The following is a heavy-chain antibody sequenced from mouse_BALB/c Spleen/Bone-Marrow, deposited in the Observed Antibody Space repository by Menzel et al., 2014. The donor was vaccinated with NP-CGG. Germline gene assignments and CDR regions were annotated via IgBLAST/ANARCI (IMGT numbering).Heavy chain of an antibody. CDR2: INPSTGYT. CDR3: ARGYYGSSLVY. V-gene: IGHV1-7*01. J-gene: IGHJ3*01. Sequence: VQLQQSGAELAKPGASVKMSCKASGYTFTSYWMHWVKQRPGQGLEWIGYINPSTGYTEYNQKFKGKATLTADKSSSTAYMQLSSLTSEDSAVYYCARGYYGSSLVYWGQGTLVTVSA. CDR1: GYTFTSYW. D-gene: IGHD1-1*01.